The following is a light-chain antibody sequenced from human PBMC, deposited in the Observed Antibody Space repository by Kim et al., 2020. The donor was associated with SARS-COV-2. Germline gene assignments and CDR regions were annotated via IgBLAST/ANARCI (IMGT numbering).Light chain of an antibody. Sequence: QSVLTQPPSVSAAPGQRVTISCSGSSSNIANNYVSWYQQFPGTAPKLLIYDNDKRPLGIPDRFSGSKSGTSATLGIAGLQTGDEADYYCGTWDTSVSGGVFGGGTKLTVL. CDR1: SSNIANNY. J-gene: IGLJ3*02. V-gene: IGLV1-51*01. CDR3: GTWDTSVSGGV. CDR2: DND.